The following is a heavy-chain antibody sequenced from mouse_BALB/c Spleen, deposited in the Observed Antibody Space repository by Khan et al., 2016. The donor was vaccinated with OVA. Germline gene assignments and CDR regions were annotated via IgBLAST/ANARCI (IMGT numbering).Heavy chain of an antibody. V-gene: IGHV1-53*01. CDR1: GYSFTSYY. CDR3: SRSGYGSFAY. D-gene: IGHD2-2*01. CDR2: INPNNGGT. J-gene: IGHJ3*01. Sequence: QVQLKESGAELVTPGASVRLSCKASGYSFTSYYLYWVKQRPGQGLEWIGDINPNNGGTNFNEKFKSKATLTVDKSSSTAYIQLNSLTPVDSAVYYCSRSGYGSFAYWGQGTLVTVSA.